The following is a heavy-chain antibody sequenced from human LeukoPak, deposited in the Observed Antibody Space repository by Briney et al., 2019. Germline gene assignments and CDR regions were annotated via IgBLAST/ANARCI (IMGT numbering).Heavy chain of an antibody. V-gene: IGHV1-69*05. CDR1: GYTFTIYY. CDR3: ARAHYSSSSRFDP. D-gene: IGHD6-6*01. CDR2: IIPIFGTA. J-gene: IGHJ5*02. Sequence: GASVKVSCKASGYTFTIYYMHWVRQAPGQGLEWMGGIIPIFGTANYAQKFQGRVTITTDESTSTAYMELSSLRSEDTAVYYCARAHYSSSSRFDPWGQGTLVTVSS.